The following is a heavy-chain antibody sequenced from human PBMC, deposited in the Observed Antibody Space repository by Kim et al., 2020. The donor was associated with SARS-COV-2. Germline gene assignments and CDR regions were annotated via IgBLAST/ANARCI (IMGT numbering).Heavy chain of an antibody. CDR1: GGSFSGYY. CDR2: INHSGST. D-gene: IGHD4-17*01. Sequence: SETLSLTCAVYGGSFSGYYWSWIRQPPGEGLEWIGEINHSGSTNYNPSLKSRVTISVDTSKNQFSLKLSSVTAADTAVYYCARGYQDYGDYDFDYWGQGTLVTVSS. V-gene: IGHV4-34*01. J-gene: IGHJ4*02. CDR3: ARGYQDYGDYDFDY.